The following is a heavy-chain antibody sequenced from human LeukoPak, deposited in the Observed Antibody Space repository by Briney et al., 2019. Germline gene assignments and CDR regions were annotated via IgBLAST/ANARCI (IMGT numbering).Heavy chain of an antibody. J-gene: IGHJ4*02. D-gene: IGHD6-19*01. CDR1: GFSFNSAA. CDR3: AEDRSSGWYGGFDY. Sequence: GGSLRLSCAASGFSFNSAAMTWVRQAPGKGLEWVSLVSSSGANTYYADSVKGRFTISRDNSKNTLYLQMNSLRAEDTAVYYCAEDRSSGWYGGFDYWGQGTLVTVSS. V-gene: IGHV3-23*01. CDR2: VSSSGANT.